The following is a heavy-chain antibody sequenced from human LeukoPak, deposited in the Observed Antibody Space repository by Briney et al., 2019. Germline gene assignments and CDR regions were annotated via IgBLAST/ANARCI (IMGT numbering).Heavy chain of an antibody. CDR2: INAGDGDT. Sequence: GASVKVSCKASGYTFTSYAIHWVRQAPGQRLERMGWINAGDGDTKYSQKFQDRVTITSDTSATTAYMELSNLRSEDTAVYHCARNLVGKTDFDYWGQGTLVTVSS. D-gene: IGHD6-19*01. CDR3: ARNLVGKTDFDY. J-gene: IGHJ4*02. V-gene: IGHV1-3*01. CDR1: GYTFTSYA.